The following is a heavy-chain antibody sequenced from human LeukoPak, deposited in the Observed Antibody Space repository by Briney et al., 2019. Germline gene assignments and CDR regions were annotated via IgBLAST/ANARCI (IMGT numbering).Heavy chain of an antibody. V-gene: IGHV4-4*09. CDR3: ARLRVSGSYLYYFDY. Sequence: SETLSLTCAVSNGSISSYHWSWLRQPPGKGLEWIGYILTNGTTNYNPSLKSRLTTSVDTSKNQFTLKLSSVTAADTAVYYCARLRVSGSYLYYFDYWGQGTLVTVSS. CDR2: ILTNGTT. CDR1: NGSISSYH. J-gene: IGHJ4*02. D-gene: IGHD1-26*01.